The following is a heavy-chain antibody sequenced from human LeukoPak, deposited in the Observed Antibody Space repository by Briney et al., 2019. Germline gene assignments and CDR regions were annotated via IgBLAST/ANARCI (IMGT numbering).Heavy chain of an antibody. J-gene: IGHJ6*02. V-gene: IGHV3-7*01. Sequence: GGSLRLSCAASGFIFSSYWMSWVRQAPGKGLEWVANIKQDGSEKYYVDSVKGRFTISRDNAKNSLYLQMNSLRAEDTAVYYCARDVDYDILTGYYTPYYYGMDVWGQGTTVTVSS. D-gene: IGHD3-9*01. CDR1: GFIFSSYW. CDR2: IKQDGSEK. CDR3: ARDVDYDILTGYYTPYYYGMDV.